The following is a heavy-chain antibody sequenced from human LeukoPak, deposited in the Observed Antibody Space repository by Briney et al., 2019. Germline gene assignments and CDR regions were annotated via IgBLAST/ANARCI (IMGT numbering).Heavy chain of an antibody. J-gene: IGHJ4*02. D-gene: IGHD3-10*01. CDR2: IRYDGSNK. CDR1: GFTFSSYG. V-gene: IGHV3-30*02. CDR3: AKTSPQGFGELPFDY. Sequence: PGGSLSLSCAASGFTFSSYGMHWVRQAPGKGLEWVAFIRYDGSNKYYADSVKGRFTISRDNSKNTLYLQMNSLRAEDTAVYYCAKTSPQGFGELPFDYWGQGTLVTVSS.